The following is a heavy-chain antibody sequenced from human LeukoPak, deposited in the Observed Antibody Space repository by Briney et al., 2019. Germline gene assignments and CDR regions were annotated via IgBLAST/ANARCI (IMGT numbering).Heavy chain of an antibody. J-gene: IGHJ4*02. D-gene: IGHD6-19*01. CDR1: GFTFSSYA. V-gene: IGHV3-23*01. CDR2: ISGSGGST. Sequence: AGGSLRLSCAASGFTFSSYAMSWVRQAPGKGLEWVSAISGSGGSTYYADSVKGRFTISRDNSKNTLYLQMNSLRAEDTAVYYCAKVDSSGLYLNAFDYWGQGTLVTVSS. CDR3: AKVDSSGLYLNAFDY.